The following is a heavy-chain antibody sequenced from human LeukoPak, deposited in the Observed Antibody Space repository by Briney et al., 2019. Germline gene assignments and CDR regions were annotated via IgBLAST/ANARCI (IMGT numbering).Heavy chain of an antibody. Sequence: SETLSLTCTVSGYSISSGYYWGWIRQPPGKSLEGMETLSHSGSTYYNTSLKSRVTISVDPSKNQFSLKLSSVTAADTAVYSCTRDRGSTVVTPSWFDPWGEGTLVTVSS. J-gene: IGHJ5*02. CDR1: GYSISSGYY. CDR2: LSHSGST. CDR3: TRDRGSTVVTPSWFDP. V-gene: IGHV4-38-2*02. D-gene: IGHD4-23*01.